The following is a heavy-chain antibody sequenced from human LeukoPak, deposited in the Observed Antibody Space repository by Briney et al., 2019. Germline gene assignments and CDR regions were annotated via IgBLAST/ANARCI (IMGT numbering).Heavy chain of an antibody. V-gene: IGHV4-4*07. J-gene: IGHJ4*02. CDR3: ARARGTMVRGVIYWYNWNDLTGYFDY. CDR2: IYTSGST. Sequence: SETLSLTCTVSGGSISSYYWSWIRQPAGKGLEWIGRIYTSGSTYYNPSLKSRVTISVDTSKNQFSLKLSSVTAADTAVYYCARARGTMVRGVIYWYNWNDLTGYFDYWGQGTLVTVSS. CDR1: GGSISSYY. D-gene: IGHD3-10*01.